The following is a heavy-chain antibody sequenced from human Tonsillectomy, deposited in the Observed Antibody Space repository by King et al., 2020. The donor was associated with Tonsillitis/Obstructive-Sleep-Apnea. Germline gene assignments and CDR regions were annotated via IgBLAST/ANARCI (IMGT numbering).Heavy chain of an antibody. V-gene: IGHV3-53*01. CDR3: ARDPGSSYYYYYYMDV. J-gene: IGHJ6*03. D-gene: IGHD6-13*01. CDR1: GFTVSSND. Sequence: VQLVESGGGLIQPGGSLRRSCAASGFTVSSNDMSWVRQAPGKGLEWVSVIYSGGSTYYADSVKGRFTISRDNSKNTLYLKMNSLRAADTAVYYCARDPGSSYYYYYYMDVWDQGTTVTVSS. CDR2: IYSGGST.